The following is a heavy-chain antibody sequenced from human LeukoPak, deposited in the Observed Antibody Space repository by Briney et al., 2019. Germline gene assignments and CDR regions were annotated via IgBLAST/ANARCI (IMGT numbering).Heavy chain of an antibody. D-gene: IGHD6-13*01. CDR3: AKGLIAAAGISDYYFDY. CDR2: ISWNSGSI. Sequence: GGSLRLSCAVSGFTLTNHAVSWVRQAPGKGLEWVSGISWNSGSIGYADSVKGRFTISRDNAKNSLYLQMNSLRAEDTALYYCAKGLIAAAGISDYYFDYWGQGTLVTVSS. J-gene: IGHJ4*02. V-gene: IGHV3-9*01. CDR1: GFTLTNHA.